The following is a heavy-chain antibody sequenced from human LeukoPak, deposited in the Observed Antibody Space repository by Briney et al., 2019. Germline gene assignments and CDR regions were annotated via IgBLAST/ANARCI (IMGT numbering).Heavy chain of an antibody. CDR2: VTGSGNSR. D-gene: IGHD6-19*01. CDR1: GFTFSDYY. Sequence: GGSLRLSCAASGFTFSDYYMTWVRQAPGKGLECIASVTGSGNSRVFADSVKGRFSISRDNAKNSLDLQLNNLSAEDTATYYCARVRYDSGWFDYWGQGTLVTVSS. V-gene: IGHV3-11*04. J-gene: IGHJ5*01. CDR3: ARVRYDSGWFDY.